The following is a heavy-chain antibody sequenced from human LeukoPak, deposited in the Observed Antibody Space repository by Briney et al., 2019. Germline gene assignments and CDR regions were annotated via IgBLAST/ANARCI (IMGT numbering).Heavy chain of an antibody. CDR2: ISGSGGST. Sequence: GGSLRLSCAASGFTFSSYAMSWVRQAPGKGLEWVSAISGSGGSTYYADSVKGRFTISRDNSKNTLYLQMNSLRAEDTAVYYCSARSDDFWSGYPYYYYMDVWGKGTTVTVSS. D-gene: IGHD3-3*01. J-gene: IGHJ6*03. CDR1: GFTFSSYA. CDR3: SARSDDFWSGYPYYYYMDV. V-gene: IGHV3-23*01.